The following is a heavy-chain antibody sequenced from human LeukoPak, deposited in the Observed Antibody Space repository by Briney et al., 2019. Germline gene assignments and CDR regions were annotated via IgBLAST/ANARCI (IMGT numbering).Heavy chain of an antibody. CDR1: GFTFDDYG. J-gene: IGHJ3*02. V-gene: IGHV3-20*04. CDR3: ARDPTTTYDFWSGPGAFDI. Sequence: GGSLRLSCAASGFTFDDYGMSWVRQAPGKGLEWVSGINWNGGGTGYADSVKGRFTISRDNAKNSLYLQMNNLRAEDTASYYCARDPTTTYDFWSGPGAFDIWGQGTMVTVSS. D-gene: IGHD3-3*01. CDR2: INWNGGGT.